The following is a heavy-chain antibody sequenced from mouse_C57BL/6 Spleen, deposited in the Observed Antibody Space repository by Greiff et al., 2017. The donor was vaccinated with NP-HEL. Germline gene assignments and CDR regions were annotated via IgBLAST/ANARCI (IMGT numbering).Heavy chain of an antibody. J-gene: IGHJ2*01. CDR2: IDPETGGT. Sequence: QVQLQQSGAELVRPGASVTLSCKASGYTFTDYEMHWVKQTPVHGLEWIGAIDPETGGTAYNQKFKGKAILTADKSSSTAYMELRSLTSEDSAVYYCTRGRGNSYYFDYWGQGTTLTVSS. CDR3: TRGRGNSYYFDY. CDR1: GYTFTDYE. D-gene: IGHD2-1*01. V-gene: IGHV1-15*01.